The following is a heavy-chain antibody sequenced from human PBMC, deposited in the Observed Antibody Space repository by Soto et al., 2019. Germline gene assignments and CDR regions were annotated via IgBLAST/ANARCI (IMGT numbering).Heavy chain of an antibody. J-gene: IGHJ4*02. D-gene: IGHD6-6*01. V-gene: IGHV5-51*01. CDR2: IFPGDSDT. Sequence: GESLKISCKGSGYIFANDWIAWGRQMPGKGLEWMGIIFPGDSDTRYSPSFQGQVTISADKSINTAYLQWSSLKASDTAVYYCARRVAAHPYFDFWGQGALVTVSS. CDR1: GYIFANDW. CDR3: ARRVAAHPYFDF.